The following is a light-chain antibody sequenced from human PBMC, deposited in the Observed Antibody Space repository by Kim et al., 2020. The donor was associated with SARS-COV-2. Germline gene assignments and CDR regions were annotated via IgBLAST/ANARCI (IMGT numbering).Light chain of an antibody. CDR1: QNIGNTY. J-gene: IGKJ5*01. CDR2: DVS. V-gene: IGKV3-20*01. Sequence: EIVLTQSPGTLSLSPGERATLSCRPSQNIGNTYLVWYQQKPGQVPRLLIYDVSTRATGIPDRFSGSGSGTDFTLTISRLEPEDFAVYYCQKYGTSPTFGQGTRLEIK. CDR3: QKYGTSPT.